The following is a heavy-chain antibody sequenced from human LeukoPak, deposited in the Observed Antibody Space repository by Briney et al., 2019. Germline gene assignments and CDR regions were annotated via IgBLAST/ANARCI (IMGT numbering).Heavy chain of an antibody. D-gene: IGHD2-15*01. Sequence: GGSLRLSCAASGFAFSNYWMNWARQAPGKGLEWVANIKQDGSETNYVDSVKGRFTISRDNAKNSLYLQMNSLRAEDTALYCCGSTNSFSYWGRGTLVTVSP. CDR1: GFAFSNYW. V-gene: IGHV3-7*01. CDR3: GSTNSFSY. CDR2: IKQDGSET. J-gene: IGHJ4*02.